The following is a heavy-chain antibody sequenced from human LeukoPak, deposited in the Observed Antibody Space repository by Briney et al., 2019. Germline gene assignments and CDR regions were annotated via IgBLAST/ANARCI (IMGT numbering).Heavy chain of an antibody. CDR1: GYSISSGYY. J-gene: IGHJ4*02. CDR2: IHTSGNT. V-gene: IGHV4-4*07. CDR3: ARVGSSSWSSFDY. Sequence: SETLSLTCTVSGYSISSGYYWGWIRQPAGKGLEWIGRIHTSGNTDYNPSLKSRVTMSLDTSKNQFSLRLSSVTAADTAVYYCARVGSSSWSSFDYWGQGTLVTVSS. D-gene: IGHD6-13*01.